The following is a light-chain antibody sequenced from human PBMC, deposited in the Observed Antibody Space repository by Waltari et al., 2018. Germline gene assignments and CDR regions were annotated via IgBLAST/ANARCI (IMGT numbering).Light chain of an antibody. CDR1: RSDLGFHTH. V-gene: IGLV2-14*03. CDR3: SAYTSSATLA. J-gene: IGLJ2*01. Sequence: QSALTQPASLSGAPGQSITISCTGTRSDLGFHTHVPWYQQHPGQAPRLLMYDVNSRPSGVSNRFSGSKSGNTASLTISGLQADDEAHYYCSAYTSSATLAFGGGTGLTVL. CDR2: DVN.